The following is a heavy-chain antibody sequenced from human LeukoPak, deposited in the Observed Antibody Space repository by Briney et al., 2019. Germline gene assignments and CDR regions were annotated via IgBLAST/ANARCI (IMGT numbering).Heavy chain of an antibody. CDR2: INPNSGGT. CDR3: ARALLGDSDY. Sequence: ASVTVSCKASGYTFTDLYIHWVRQAPGQGLEWMGWINPNSGGTNYAQKFQGRVTMTRDTTISTAYMELSRLRSDDTAVYYCARALLGDSDYWGQGTLVTVSS. V-gene: IGHV1-2*02. D-gene: IGHD7-27*01. J-gene: IGHJ4*02. CDR1: GYTFTDLY.